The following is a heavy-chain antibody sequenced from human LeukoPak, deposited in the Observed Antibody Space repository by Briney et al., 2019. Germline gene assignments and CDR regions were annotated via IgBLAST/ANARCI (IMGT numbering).Heavy chain of an antibody. J-gene: IGHJ4*02. CDR2: IYHSGST. CDR1: GGSISSGGYS. D-gene: IGHD5-18*01. Sequence: PSETLSLTCAVSGGSISSGGYSWSWIRQPPGKGLGWIGYIYHSGSTYYNPSLKSRVTISVDRSKNQFSLKLSSVTAADTAVYYCARESYGMFDYWGQGTLVTVSS. CDR3: ARESYGMFDY. V-gene: IGHV4-30-2*01.